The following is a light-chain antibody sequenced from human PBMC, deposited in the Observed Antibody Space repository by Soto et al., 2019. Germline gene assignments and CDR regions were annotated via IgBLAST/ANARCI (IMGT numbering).Light chain of an antibody. J-gene: IGKJ5*01. V-gene: IGKV3-15*01. CDR1: QSVSSN. CDR2: GAS. CDR3: QQYNNLPPIT. Sequence: EIVMTQSPATLSVSPGERATLSCRASQSVSSNLAWYQQKPGQAPRLLIYGASTRATGIPARFSGSGSGTEFTLNIRSLQSEDFALYYCQQYNNLPPITLGQGTRLEIK.